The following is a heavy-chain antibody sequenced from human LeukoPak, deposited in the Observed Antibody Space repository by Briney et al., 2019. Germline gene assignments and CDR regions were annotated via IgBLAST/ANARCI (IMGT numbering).Heavy chain of an antibody. CDR3: AILAAP. Sequence: PGGSLRLSCAASGFTFSSYAMHWVRQAPGKGLEWVAVISYDGSNKYYADSVKGRFTISRDNSKNTLYLQMNSLSAEDTAVYYCAILAAPWGQGTLVTVSS. CDR1: GFTFSSYA. D-gene: IGHD6-13*01. CDR2: ISYDGSNK. J-gene: IGHJ5*02. V-gene: IGHV3-30*04.